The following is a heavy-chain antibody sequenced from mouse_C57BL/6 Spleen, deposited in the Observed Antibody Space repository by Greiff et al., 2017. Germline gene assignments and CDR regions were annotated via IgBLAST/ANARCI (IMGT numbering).Heavy chain of an antibody. CDR2: ISSGSSTI. D-gene: IGHD4-1*01. Sequence: EVMLVESGGGLVKPGGSLKLSCAASGFTFSDYGMHWVRQAPEKGLEWVAYISSGSSTIYYADTVKGRLPLSRDNAKHTLFRQMTSLMSEDTAMYYCARTSNWEDDYSMDDWGQGTSVTVSS. CDR3: ARTSNWEDDYSMDD. J-gene: IGHJ4*01. V-gene: IGHV5-17*01. CDR1: GFTFSDYG.